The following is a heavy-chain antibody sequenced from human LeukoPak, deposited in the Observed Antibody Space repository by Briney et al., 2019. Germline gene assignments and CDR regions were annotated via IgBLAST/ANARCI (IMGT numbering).Heavy chain of an antibody. D-gene: IGHD4-17*01. Sequence: PSETLSLTCTVSGGSISSSSYYWGWIRQPPGKGLEWIGSIYYSGSTYYNPSLKSRVTISVDTSKNQFSLKLSSVTAADTAVYYCARSYGDFASTNWFDPWGQGTLVTVSS. CDR3: ARSYGDFASTNWFDP. CDR1: GGSISSSSYY. V-gene: IGHV4-39*01. CDR2: IYYSGST. J-gene: IGHJ5*02.